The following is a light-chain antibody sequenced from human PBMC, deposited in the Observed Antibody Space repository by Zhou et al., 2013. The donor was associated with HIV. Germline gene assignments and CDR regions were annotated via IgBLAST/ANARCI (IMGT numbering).Light chain of an antibody. J-gene: IGKJ4*01. V-gene: IGKV3-15*01. Sequence: EILMTQSPATLSVSPGESATLTCRASQSVFSNLAWYQQKLGQAPRLLIFGASTRATGVPDTFSGSGFGTEFTLTISSLQSEDIAVYYCQQYHAWPPGTFGGGTKVEI. CDR1: QSVFSN. CDR2: GAS. CDR3: QQYHAWPPGT.